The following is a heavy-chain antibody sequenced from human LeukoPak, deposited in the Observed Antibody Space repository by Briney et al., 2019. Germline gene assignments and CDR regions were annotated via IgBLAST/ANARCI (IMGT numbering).Heavy chain of an antibody. CDR1: GGTFSSYA. CDR3: ARDDYGGNSGLFDY. Sequence: ASVKVSCKASGGTFSSYAISWVRQAPGQGLEWMGCINPYNGDIKYTQKVQGRVTMTTDTSASTAYMELRSLRSDDTAVYYCARDDYGGNSGLFDYWGQGTQVTVSS. V-gene: IGHV1-18*01. J-gene: IGHJ4*02. D-gene: IGHD4-23*01. CDR2: INPYNGDI.